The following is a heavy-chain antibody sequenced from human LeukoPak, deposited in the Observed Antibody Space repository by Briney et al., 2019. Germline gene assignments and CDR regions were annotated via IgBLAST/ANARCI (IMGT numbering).Heavy chain of an antibody. CDR1: GYKFTAYY. V-gene: IGHV1-2*02. Sequence: GASVKVSCKASGYKFTAYYMHWVRQAPGQGREWMGWFNPNSGGANYAQKFQGRVTMTRDTSISTAYMELSRLRSDDTAVYFCARDLYYGSGTAHGDACDIWGQGTMVTVSS. CDR2: FNPNSGGA. J-gene: IGHJ3*02. CDR3: ARDLYYGSGTAHGDACDI. D-gene: IGHD3-10*01.